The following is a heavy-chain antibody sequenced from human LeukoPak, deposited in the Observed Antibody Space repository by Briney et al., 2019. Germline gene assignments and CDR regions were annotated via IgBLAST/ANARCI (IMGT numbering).Heavy chain of an antibody. D-gene: IGHD2-2*01. CDR1: GYTFTGYY. CDR3: ARGGRNIVVVPAAMPFRY. J-gene: IGHJ4*02. Sequence: ASVKVSCKASGYTFTGYYMHWVRQAPGQGLEWMGCINPNSGGTNYAQKFQGRVTMTRDTSISTAYMELSRLRSDDTAVYYCARGGRNIVVVPAAMPFRYWGQGTLVTVSS. V-gene: IGHV1-2*02. CDR2: INPNSGGT.